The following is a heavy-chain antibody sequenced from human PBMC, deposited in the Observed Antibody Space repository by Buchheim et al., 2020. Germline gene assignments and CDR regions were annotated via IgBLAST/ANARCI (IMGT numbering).Heavy chain of an antibody. CDR2: ITNTGSAA. J-gene: IGHJ4*02. D-gene: IGHD6-6*01. V-gene: IGHV3-11*01. CDR3: AREWSVIASRREDY. Sequence: QVQLVESGGDLVKPGGSLRLSCAASGFTFSDYYMTWIRQAPGKGLEWVSHITNTGSAADYADSVKGRFTISRDNAKNSVYLQMNNLRVDDTAVYYCAREWSVIASRREDYWGQGTL. CDR1: GFTFSDYY.